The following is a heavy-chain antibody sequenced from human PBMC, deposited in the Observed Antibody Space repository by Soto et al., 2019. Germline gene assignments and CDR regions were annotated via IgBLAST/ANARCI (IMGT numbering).Heavy chain of an antibody. J-gene: IGHJ4*02. Sequence: PGGSLRLSCAASGFTFSTYGMHWVRQAPGKGLEWVAVVSYDGSNKYYADSVKGRFTISRDNSNNTLYLQMNSLRAEDTAVYFCARDSDDSSGYYLLGVYYFDYWGQGT. D-gene: IGHD3-22*01. CDR3: ARDSDDSSGYYLLGVYYFDY. CDR1: GFTFSTYG. CDR2: VSYDGSNK. V-gene: IGHV3-30*03.